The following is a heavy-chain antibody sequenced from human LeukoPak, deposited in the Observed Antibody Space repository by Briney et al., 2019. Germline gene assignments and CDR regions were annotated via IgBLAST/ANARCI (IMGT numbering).Heavy chain of an antibody. CDR2: ISNSSSYI. J-gene: IGHJ6*02. CDR3: ARVGGGRAQYCGGDCYTYYYYGMDV. D-gene: IGHD2-21*02. V-gene: IGHV3-21*01. Sequence: PGGSLRLSCAVSGFTFSSYSMNWVRQAPGKGLEWVSSISNSSSYIYCADSVEGRITISGDNAKKSLYLQMNSLRGEGTAVYYCARVGGGRAQYCGGDCYTYYYYGMDVWGQGTTVTVSS. CDR1: GFTFSSYS.